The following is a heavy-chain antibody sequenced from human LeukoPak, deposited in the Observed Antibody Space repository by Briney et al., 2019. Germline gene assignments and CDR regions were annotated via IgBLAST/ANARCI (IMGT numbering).Heavy chain of an antibody. V-gene: IGHV3-74*01. CDR1: GFTFSSYW. D-gene: IGHD1-26*01. Sequence: PGGSLRLSCAASGFTFSSYWMHWARQAPGKGLVWVSRINSDGSSTSYADSVKGRFTISRDNAKNTLYLQMNSLRAEDTAVYYCARVGGSFHWFDPWGQGTLVTVSS. CDR3: ARVGGSFHWFDP. CDR2: INSDGSST. J-gene: IGHJ5*02.